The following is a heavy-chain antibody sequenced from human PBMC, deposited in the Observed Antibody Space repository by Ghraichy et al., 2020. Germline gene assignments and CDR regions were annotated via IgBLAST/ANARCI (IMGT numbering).Heavy chain of an antibody. CDR3: ARHYGDYDDAFDI. Sequence: SETLSLTCTVSGGSISSYYWSWIRQPPGKGLEWIGYIYTSRSTNYNPSLKSRVSISVDTSKNQFSLKLSSVTAADTAVYYCARHYGDYDDAFDIWGQGTMVTVSS. CDR1: GGSISSYY. J-gene: IGHJ3*02. V-gene: IGHV4-4*09. D-gene: IGHD4-17*01. CDR2: IYTSRST.